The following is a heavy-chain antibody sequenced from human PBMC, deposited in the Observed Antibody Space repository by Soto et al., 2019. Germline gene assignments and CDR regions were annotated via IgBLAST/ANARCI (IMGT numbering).Heavy chain of an antibody. CDR1: GFTFDDYA. V-gene: IGHV3-9*01. CDR2: ISWNSGSI. CDR3: AKDIRAVAGTYYYYYGMDV. Sequence: GGSLRLSCAASGFTFDDYAMHWVRQAPGKGLEWVSGISWNSGSIGYADSVKGRFTISRDNAKNPLYLQMNSLRAEDTALYYCAKDIRAVAGTYYYYYGMDVWGQGTTVTVSS. D-gene: IGHD6-19*01. J-gene: IGHJ6*02.